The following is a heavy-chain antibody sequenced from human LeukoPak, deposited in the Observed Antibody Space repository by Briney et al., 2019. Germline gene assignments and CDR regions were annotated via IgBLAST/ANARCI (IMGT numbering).Heavy chain of an antibody. CDR2: IIPMFGTP. CDR3: ARALESGGRYDTSGFY. D-gene: IGHD3-22*01. CDR1: GGTFNTYA. Sequence: ASVKVSCKASGGTFNTYAIIWVRQAPGQGLEWLGGIIPMFGTPKYAQKLQGRVTITADESTSTVYMELSSLRSEDTAVYYCARALESGGRYDTSGFYWGHGTLVTVSS. V-gene: IGHV1-69*01. J-gene: IGHJ4*01.